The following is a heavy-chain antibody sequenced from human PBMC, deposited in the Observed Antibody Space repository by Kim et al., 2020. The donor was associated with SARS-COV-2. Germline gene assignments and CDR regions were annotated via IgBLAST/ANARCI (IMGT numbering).Heavy chain of an antibody. J-gene: IGHJ5*01. Sequence: SQTLSLTCAISGDRVSTKSAAWRWIRQSPSRGLEWLGRTYYRSKWYYDYAISVKSRIMMNSDTSKNQFSLQLNSVTPEDTAVYYCARGRYGSSSHCFDSWGQGTLVTVSS. V-gene: IGHV6-1*01. CDR3: ARGRYGSSSHCFDS. D-gene: IGHD6-6*01. CDR1: GDRVSTKSAA. CDR2: TYYRSKWYY.